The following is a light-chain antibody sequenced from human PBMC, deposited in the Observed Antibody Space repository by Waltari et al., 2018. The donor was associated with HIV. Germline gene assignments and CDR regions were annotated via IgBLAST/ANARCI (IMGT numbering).Light chain of an antibody. J-gene: IGKJ4*01. CDR2: AAS. Sequence: DLQLTQSPSFLSASVGDRVTITCRASQGISSYLAWYQQKPGKAPKLLIYAASTLQSGVPSRFSGSGSGTEFTLTISSLQLEDFATYYCQQLNSYPLTFGGGTKVEIK. CDR1: QGISSY. V-gene: IGKV1-9*01. CDR3: QQLNSYPLT.